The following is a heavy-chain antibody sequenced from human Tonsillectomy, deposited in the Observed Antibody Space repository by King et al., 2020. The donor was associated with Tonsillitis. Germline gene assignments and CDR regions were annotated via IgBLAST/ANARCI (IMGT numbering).Heavy chain of an antibody. Sequence: VLLVESGAEVKKPGESLKISCKGSGYSFINYWIGWVRQMPGKGLEWMGIIYPGDSDSTYSPSFQGQVTISADKSISTAYLQWSSLKASDTAMYYCARRFPVYGDAFDIWGQGTMVTVSS. V-gene: IGHV5-51*01. CDR2: IYPGDSDS. CDR1: GYSFINYW. J-gene: IGHJ3*02. CDR3: ARRFPVYGDAFDI. D-gene: IGHD5/OR15-5a*01.